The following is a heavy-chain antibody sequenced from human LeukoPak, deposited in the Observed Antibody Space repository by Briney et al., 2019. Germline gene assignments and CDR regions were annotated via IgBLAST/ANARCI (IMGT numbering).Heavy chain of an antibody. CDR3: ARAPRDGSSWYYYYYMDV. J-gene: IGHJ6*03. V-gene: IGHV4-30-4*08. Sequence: SQTLSLTCTVSGGSISSGDYYWSWIRQPPGKGLEWIGYIYYSGSTYYNPSLKSRVTISVDTSKNQSSLKLSSVTAADTAVYYCARAPRDGSSWYYYYYMDVWGKGTTVTVSS. CDR2: IYYSGST. D-gene: IGHD6-13*01. CDR1: GGSISSGDYY.